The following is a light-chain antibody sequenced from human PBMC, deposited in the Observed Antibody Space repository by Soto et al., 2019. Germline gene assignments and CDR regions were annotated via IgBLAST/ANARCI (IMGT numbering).Light chain of an antibody. V-gene: IGKV3-15*01. CDR3: QHYNNWPPWT. CDR2: GAS. CDR1: QRVSSN. J-gene: IGKJ1*01. Sequence: EIVMTQSPATLSVSLGERDTLSCRASQRVSSNLAWYQQKPGQAPRLLIYGASTRATGIPARFSGSGSGTEFTLTISSLQSEDFAVYYCQHYNNWPPWTFGQGTKVDIK.